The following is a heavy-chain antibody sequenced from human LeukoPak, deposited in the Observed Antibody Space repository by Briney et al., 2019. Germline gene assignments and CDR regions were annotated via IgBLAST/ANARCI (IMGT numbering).Heavy chain of an antibody. CDR1: GFTFDDYA. V-gene: IGHV3-9*01. CDR2: ISWNSGSI. D-gene: IGHD1-26*01. CDR3: AKDMVRGSYYAADAFDI. Sequence: PGGSLRLSCAASGFTFDDYAMHWVRHAPGKGLEWVSGISWNSGSIGYADSVKGRFTISRDNAKNSLYLQMNSLRAEDTALYYCAKDMVRGSYYAADAFDIWGQGTMVTVSS. J-gene: IGHJ3*02.